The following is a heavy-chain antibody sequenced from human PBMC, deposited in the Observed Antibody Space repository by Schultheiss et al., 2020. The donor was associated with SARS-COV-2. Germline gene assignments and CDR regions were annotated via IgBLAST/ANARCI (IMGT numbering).Heavy chain of an antibody. D-gene: IGHD4-11*01. J-gene: IGHJ6*02. Sequence: GGSLRLSCAASGFTFSSYGMFWVRQTPDKGLEWVAVIWYDGRNKYYADSVEGRFTISRDNSKNTLYLQMNSLRVEDTAVYYCARGATVTTRPYYYYGMDVWGQGTTVTVSS. CDR3: ARGATVTTRPYYYYGMDV. CDR1: GFTFSSYG. CDR2: IWYDGRNK. V-gene: IGHV3-33*07.